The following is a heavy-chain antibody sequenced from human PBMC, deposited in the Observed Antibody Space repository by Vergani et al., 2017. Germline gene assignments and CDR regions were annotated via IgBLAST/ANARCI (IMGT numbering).Heavy chain of an antibody. CDR1: GYTFTGYY. J-gene: IGHJ6*03. V-gene: IGHV1-2*02. Sequence: QVQLVQSGAEVKKPGASVKVSCKASGYTFTGYYMHWVRQAPGQGLEWMGWINPNSGVTNYAQKFQGRVTMTRDTSISTAYMELSRLGSDDTAVYYCVRRIAARPPPYYYYYYYMDVWGKGTTVTVSS. CDR2: INPNSGVT. D-gene: IGHD6-6*01. CDR3: VRRIAARPPPYYYYYYYMDV.